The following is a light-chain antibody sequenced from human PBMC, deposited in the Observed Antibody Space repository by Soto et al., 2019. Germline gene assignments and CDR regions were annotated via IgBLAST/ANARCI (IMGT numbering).Light chain of an antibody. CDR1: QSVGSY. J-gene: IGKJ3*01. V-gene: IGKV3-11*01. CDR2: DAS. CDR3: QQRSNWPPT. Sequence: EIVWTQSQPTRSLSPGEIATLSSRASQSVGSYLPCYQKKPGQAPRLLIYDASNRPPGIPARFSGSGSGTDFTLTISSLEPEDFAVYYCQQRSNWPPTFGPGTKVDIK.